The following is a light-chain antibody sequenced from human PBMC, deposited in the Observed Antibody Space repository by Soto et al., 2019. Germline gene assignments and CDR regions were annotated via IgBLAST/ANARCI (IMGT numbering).Light chain of an antibody. CDR2: DAS. J-gene: IGKJ5*01. Sequence: EIVLTQSPATLSLSPGERATLSCRASQSVSSCLAWYQQKPGQAPRLLIYDASNRATGIPARFSGSGSGTDFTLTISRLEPEDFAVYYCQQRSNWPAITFGQGTRLEIK. CDR1: QSVSSC. V-gene: IGKV3-11*01. CDR3: QQRSNWPAIT.